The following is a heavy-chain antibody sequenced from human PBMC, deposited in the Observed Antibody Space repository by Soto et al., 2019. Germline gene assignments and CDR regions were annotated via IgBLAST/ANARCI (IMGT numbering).Heavy chain of an antibody. CDR3: ARAPAYDDFYGLFGYYYFDY. Sequence: SETLSLTCTVSGGSISSSSYYWGWIRQPPGKGLEWIGSIYYSGSTYYNPSLKSRVTISVDTSKNQFSLKLSSVTAADTAVYYCARAPAYDDFYGLFGYYYFDYWGQGTLVTVSS. D-gene: IGHD3-3*01. J-gene: IGHJ4*02. CDR1: GGSISSSSYY. V-gene: IGHV4-39*01. CDR2: IYYSGST.